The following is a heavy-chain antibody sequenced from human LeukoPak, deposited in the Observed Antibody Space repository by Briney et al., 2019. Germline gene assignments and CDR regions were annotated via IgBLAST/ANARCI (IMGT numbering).Heavy chain of an antibody. CDR3: ARNQIAVAGSYFDY. CDR2: IYSGGST. J-gene: IGHJ4*02. D-gene: IGHD6-19*01. Sequence: GGSLRLSCAASEFSVGSNYMTWVRQAPGKGLEWVSLIYSGGSTYYADSMKGRFTISRDNAKNSLYLQMNSLRAEDTAVYYCARNQIAVAGSYFDYWGQGTLVTVSS. V-gene: IGHV3-66*01. CDR1: EFSVGSNY.